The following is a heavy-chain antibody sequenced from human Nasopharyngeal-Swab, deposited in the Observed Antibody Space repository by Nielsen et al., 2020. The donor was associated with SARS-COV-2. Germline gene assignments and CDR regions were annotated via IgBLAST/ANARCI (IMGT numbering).Heavy chain of an antibody. CDR1: GYTFTSYG. CDR3: ARDHQLGPTNYGMDV. CDR2: ISAYNGNT. Sequence: ASVKVSCKASGYTFTSYGISWVRQAPGQGLEWMGWISAYNGNTNYAQKLQGRVTMTTDTSTSTAYMELRSLRSDDTAVYYCARDHQLGPTNYGMDVWGQGTTVTVSS. D-gene: IGHD6-6*01. J-gene: IGHJ6*02. V-gene: IGHV1-18*01.